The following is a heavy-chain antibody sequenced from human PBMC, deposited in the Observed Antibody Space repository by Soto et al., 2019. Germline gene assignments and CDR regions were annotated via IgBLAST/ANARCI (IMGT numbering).Heavy chain of an antibody. CDR2: IYYSGST. D-gene: IGHD4-17*01. V-gene: IGHV4-59*01. CDR1: GGSISSYY. J-gene: IGHJ4*02. Sequence: SETLSLTCTVSGGSISSYYWSWIRQPPGKGLEWIGYIYYSGSTNYNPSLKSRVTISVDTSKNQFSLKLSSVTAADTAMYYCARAQENGDYDYWGQGTLVAVSS. CDR3: ARAQENGDYDY.